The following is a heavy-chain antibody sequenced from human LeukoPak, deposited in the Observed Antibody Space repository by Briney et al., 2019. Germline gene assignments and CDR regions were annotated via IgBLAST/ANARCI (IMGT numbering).Heavy chain of an antibody. CDR3: ARAGGSYGSDDAFDI. V-gene: IGHV4-30-4*08. CDR2: IYYSGST. J-gene: IGHJ3*02. CDR1: GGSISSGDYY. Sequence: PSEXXSLTCTVSGGSISSGDYYWSWVRQPPGKGLEWIGYIYYSGSTYYNPSLKSRVTISVDPSKNQFSLKLSSVTAADTAVYYCARAGGSYGSDDAFDIWGQGTMVTVSS. D-gene: IGHD1-26*01.